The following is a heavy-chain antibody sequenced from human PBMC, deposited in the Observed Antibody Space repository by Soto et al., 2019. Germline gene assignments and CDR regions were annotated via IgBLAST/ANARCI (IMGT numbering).Heavy chain of an antibody. CDR1: GYSFTNYW. V-gene: IGHV5-51*01. J-gene: IGHJ3*01. CDR2: IYPGDSDI. D-gene: IGHD3-22*01. CDR3: ARTSHYDSSGYYDAFDV. Sequence: PGESLKISCKGSGYSFTNYWIGWVRQMPGKGLEWMGIIYPGDSDIRFSPSFQGQVSISADKSINTAYLQWSSLMASDTAMYHCARTSHYDSSGYYDAFDVWGQGTMVTVSS.